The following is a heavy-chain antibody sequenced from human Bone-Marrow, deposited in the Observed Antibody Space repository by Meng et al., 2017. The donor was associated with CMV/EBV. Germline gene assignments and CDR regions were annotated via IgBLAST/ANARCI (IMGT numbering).Heavy chain of an antibody. J-gene: IGHJ5*02. Sequence: SETLSLTCTVSGGSISSGDYYWSWIRQPPGKGLEWIGYIYYSGSTYYNPSLKSRVTISVDTSKNQFSLKLSSVTAADTAVYYCASGAHCSSSSLGSGGCWFDPWGQGTLVTVSS. CDR3: ASGAHCSSSSLGSGGCWFDP. CDR2: IYYSGST. CDR1: GGSISSGDYY. D-gene: IGHD2-2*01. V-gene: IGHV4-30-4*02.